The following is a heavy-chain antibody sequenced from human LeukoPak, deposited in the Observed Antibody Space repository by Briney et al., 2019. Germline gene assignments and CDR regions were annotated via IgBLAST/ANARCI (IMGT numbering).Heavy chain of an antibody. CDR2: IYSGGST. V-gene: IGHV3-53*01. D-gene: IGHD3-16*01. J-gene: IGHJ4*02. CDR3: ATDMTATGGLGY. CDR1: GFTVSSNY. Sequence: GGSLRLSCAASGFTVSSNYMSWVRQAPAKGLEWVSLIYSGGSTYYADSVKGRFTISRDNAKNSLYLQMNGLRAEDTAVYYCATDMTATGGLGYWGQGTLVTVSS.